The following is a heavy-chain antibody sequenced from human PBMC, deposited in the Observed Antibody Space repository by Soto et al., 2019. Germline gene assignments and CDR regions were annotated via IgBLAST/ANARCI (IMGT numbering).Heavy chain of an antibody. V-gene: IGHV5-51*01. Sequence: PGESLKISCQGSGYNFTNYWIGWVRQMPGKGLESMGIIYPGDSDTRYSPSFQGQVTISADKSISTAYLQWSSLKASDTAMYYCAGGGVRGVVTRTRDYYGMDVWGQGTTVTV. D-gene: IGHD3-10*01. J-gene: IGHJ6*02. CDR1: GYNFTNYW. CDR3: AGGGVRGVVTRTRDYYGMDV. CDR2: IYPGDSDT.